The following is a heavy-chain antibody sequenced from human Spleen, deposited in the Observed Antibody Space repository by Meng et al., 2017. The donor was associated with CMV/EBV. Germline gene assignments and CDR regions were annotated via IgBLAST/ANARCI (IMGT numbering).Heavy chain of an antibody. CDR1: GGSFSGYY. CDR3: ARSVSYSSSWFGY. J-gene: IGHJ4*02. V-gene: IGHV4-34*01. D-gene: IGHD6-13*01. CDR2: INHSGST. Sequence: AVYGGSFSGYYWSWSRQPPGKGLEWIGEINHSGSTNYNPSLKSRVTISVDTSKNQFSLKLSSVTAADTAVYYCARSVSYSSSWFGYWGQGTLVTVSS.